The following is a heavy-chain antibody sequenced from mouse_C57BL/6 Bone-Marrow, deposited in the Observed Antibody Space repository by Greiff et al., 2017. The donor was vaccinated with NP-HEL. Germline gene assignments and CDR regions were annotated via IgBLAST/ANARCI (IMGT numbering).Heavy chain of an antibody. J-gene: IGHJ2*01. V-gene: IGHV1-55*01. CDR1: GYTFTSYW. Sequence: QVQLQQPGAELVKPGASVKMSCKASGYTFTSYWITWVKQRPGQGLEWIGDIYPGSGSTNYNEKFKSKATLTVYTSSSTAYMQLSSLTSEDSAVYYCARRRGIQTRDYWGQGTTLTVSS. CDR2: IYPGSGST. D-gene: IGHD6-1*01. CDR3: ARRRGIQTRDY.